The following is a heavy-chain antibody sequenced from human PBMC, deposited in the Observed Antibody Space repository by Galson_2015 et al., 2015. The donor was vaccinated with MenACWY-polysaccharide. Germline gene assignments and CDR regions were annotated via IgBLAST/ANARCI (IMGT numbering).Heavy chain of an antibody. J-gene: IGHJ5*01. Sequence: SVKVSCKASGYTFTSYDINWVRQATGQGLEYMGWINPNSGNTGYVEKFQGRVTMTRDTSISTVYMDLSSLRSEDTAVYYCARGNPGVCSSTPCYSGWFDFWGQGTLVTVSS. V-gene: IGHV1-8*01. CDR2: INPNSGNT. CDR3: ARGNPGVCSSTPCYSGWFDF. D-gene: IGHD2-2*01. CDR1: GYTFTSYD.